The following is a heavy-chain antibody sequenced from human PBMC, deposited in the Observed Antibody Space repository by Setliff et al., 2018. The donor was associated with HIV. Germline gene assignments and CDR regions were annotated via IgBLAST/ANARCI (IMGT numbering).Heavy chain of an antibody. CDR2: ITAGGTNA. J-gene: IGHJ3*02. D-gene: IGHD6-19*01. CDR3: ANGWLSDGLDI. CDR1: GSAWNNYA. V-gene: IGHV1-3*01. Sequence: ASVKVSCKASGSAWNNYAVHWVRQAPGQRLEWMGWITAGGTNAKYSQKFRGTITITSDMFARTVYMELSGLKPEDTALYYCANGWLSDGLDIWGLGTMVTVSS.